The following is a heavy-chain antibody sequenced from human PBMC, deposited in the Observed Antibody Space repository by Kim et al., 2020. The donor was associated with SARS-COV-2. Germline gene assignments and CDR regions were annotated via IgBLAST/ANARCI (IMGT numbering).Heavy chain of an antibody. D-gene: IGHD5-12*01. CDR3: ARPSHTSGYDSTRRIGNFDY. J-gene: IGHJ4*02. CDR2: IYPGDSDT. Sequence: GESLKISCKGSGYSFTSYWIGWVRQMPGKGLEWMGIIYPGDSDTRYSPSFQGQVTISADKSISTAYLQWSSLKASDTAMYYCARPSHTSGYDSTRRIGNFDYWGQGTLVTVSS. V-gene: IGHV5-51*01. CDR1: GYSFTSYW.